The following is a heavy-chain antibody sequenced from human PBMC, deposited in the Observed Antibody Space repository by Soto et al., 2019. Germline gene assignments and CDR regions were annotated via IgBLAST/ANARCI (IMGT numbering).Heavy chain of an antibody. CDR2: ISSSGSTI. CDR3: ERDITILNAFDI. CDR1: GFTFSDYY. Sequence: GESLKISCAASGFTFSDYYMSWIRQAPGKGLEWVSYISSSGSTIYYADSVKGRFTISRDNAKNSLYLQMNSLRAEDTAVYYCERDITILNAFDIWGQGTMVTVSS. J-gene: IGHJ3*02. V-gene: IGHV3-11*01. D-gene: IGHD3-3*01.